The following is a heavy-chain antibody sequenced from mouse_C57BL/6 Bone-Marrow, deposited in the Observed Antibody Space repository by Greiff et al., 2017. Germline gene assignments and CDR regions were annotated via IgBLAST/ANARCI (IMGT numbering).Heavy chain of an antibody. Sequence: EVQLQESVAELVRPGASVKLSCTASGFNIKNTYMHWVKQRPEQGLEWIGRIDPANGNTKYAPKFQGKATITADTSSNTAYLQLSSLTSEDTAIYYGARRYYGSTLYWYFDVWGTGTTVTVSS. J-gene: IGHJ1*03. D-gene: IGHD1-1*01. CDR1: GFNIKNTY. CDR3: ARRYYGSTLYWYFDV. V-gene: IGHV14-3*01. CDR2: IDPANGNT.